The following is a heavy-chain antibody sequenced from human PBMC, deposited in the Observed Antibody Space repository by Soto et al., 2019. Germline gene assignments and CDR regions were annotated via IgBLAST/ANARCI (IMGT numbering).Heavy chain of an antibody. D-gene: IGHD2-2*01. J-gene: IGHJ4*02. V-gene: IGHV3-21*01. Sequence: EVHLVESGGGLVKPGGSLRLSCAASGFTFSSYSMNWVRQAPGKGLEWVSSISSSSSHIFYADSVKGRLTISRDNANNSLYLQMNSLRVEDTAVYYCATRYCTSTNCYSFDYWGQGSLVTVSS. CDR2: ISSSSSHI. CDR1: GFTFSSYS. CDR3: ATRYCTSTNCYSFDY.